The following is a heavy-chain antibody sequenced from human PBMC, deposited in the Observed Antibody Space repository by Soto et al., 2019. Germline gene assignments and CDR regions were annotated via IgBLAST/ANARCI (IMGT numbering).Heavy chain of an antibody. CDR2: IPQDGVDG. CDR1: VFIFSMYS. Sequence: GPLRPSCEVPVFIFSMYSMSWVRQTPGKGLEWVAKIPQDGVDGHYADAVKGRFTISRDNGKDSLYLQMNNLRAEDTAVYYCARDHLILPAHDFFYGSDVWGRGATVTVSS. D-gene: IGHD2-21*02. V-gene: IGHV3-7*03. CDR3: ARDHLILPAHDFFYGSDV. J-gene: IGHJ6*02.